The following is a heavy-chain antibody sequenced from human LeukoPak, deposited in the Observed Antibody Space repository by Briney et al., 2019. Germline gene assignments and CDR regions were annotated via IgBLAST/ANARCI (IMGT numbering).Heavy chain of an antibody. CDR2: ISAYNGNT. D-gene: IGHD6-13*01. CDR3: ARLKTSSSWYYYYYYYMDV. V-gene: IGHV1-18*01. CDR1: GYTFTSYG. Sequence: ASVKVSCKASGYTFTSYGISWVRHAPGQGLEWMGWISAYNGNTNYAQKLQGRVTMTTDTSTSTAYMELRSLRSDDTAVYYCARLKTSSSWYYYYYYYMDVWGKGTTVTVSS. J-gene: IGHJ6*03.